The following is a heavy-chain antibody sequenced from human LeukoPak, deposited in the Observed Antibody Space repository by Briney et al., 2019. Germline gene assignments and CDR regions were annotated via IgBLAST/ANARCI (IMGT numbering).Heavy chain of an antibody. CDR2: MNPSGGTT. D-gene: IGHD3-22*01. V-gene: IGHV1-46*01. CDR1: GSTFATYY. CDR3: ARGGVRDSSGWSNWYLDL. Sequence: GASAKVSCKASGSTFATYYMHWVRQAPGQGLEWMGMMNPSGGTTTYAQKFQDRVTMTSDTSTSTVYMELSSLRSEDTAVYYCARGGVRDSSGWSNWYLDLWGRGTLSLSPQ. J-gene: IGHJ2*01.